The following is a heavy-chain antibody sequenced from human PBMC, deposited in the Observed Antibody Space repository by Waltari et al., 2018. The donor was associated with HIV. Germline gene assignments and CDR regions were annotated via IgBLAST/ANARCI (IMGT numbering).Heavy chain of an antibody. CDR1: GGSLTDSY. CDR2: INHSGRS. J-gene: IGHJ5*02. Sequence: QVRLQQWGAGQLKASETLSLTCAVYGGSLTDSYWSWIRQWPGRGLEWIAEINHSGRSDFNPSLKSRVTIAVDPAKNQFSLTLRSLTAADTGVYYCARESRRRIRQGGINWFDPWGQGTPVTVLS. D-gene: IGHD3-10*01. CDR3: ARESRRRIRQGGINWFDP. V-gene: IGHV4-34*02.